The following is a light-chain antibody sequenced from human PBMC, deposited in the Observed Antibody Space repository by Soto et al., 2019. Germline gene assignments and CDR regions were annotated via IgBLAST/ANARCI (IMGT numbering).Light chain of an antibody. CDR1: SSDVGGYHY. CDR2: DVS. V-gene: IGLV2-14*01. CDR3: SSYTSSSTLV. Sequence: QSVLTQPASVSGSPGQSIPISCTGTSSDVGGYHYVSWYQQHPGKAPTLMIYDVSNRPSGVSNRFSGSKSGNTASLTISGLQAEDEADYYCSSYTSSSTLVFGGGTKLTVL. J-gene: IGLJ3*02.